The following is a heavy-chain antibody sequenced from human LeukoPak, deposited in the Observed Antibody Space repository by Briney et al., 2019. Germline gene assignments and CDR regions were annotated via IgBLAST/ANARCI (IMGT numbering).Heavy chain of an antibody. CDR2: IYYSGIT. Sequence: SETLSLTCSVSGGFITTSIHYWAWIRQPPGKGLEWIASIYYSGITYYNASLESRVTMSVDTSRNQFSLSLRSVSAADTSVYYCARQPTVKRGAVASNFDHWGQRILVTVSS. D-gene: IGHD6-19*01. V-gene: IGHV4-39*01. J-gene: IGHJ4*02. CDR1: GGFITTSIHY. CDR3: ARQPTVKRGAVASNFDH.